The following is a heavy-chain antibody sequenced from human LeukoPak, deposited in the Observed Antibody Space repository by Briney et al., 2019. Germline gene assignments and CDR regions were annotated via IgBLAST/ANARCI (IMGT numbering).Heavy chain of an antibody. J-gene: IGHJ4*02. D-gene: IGHD3-9*01. Sequence: ASVKVSCKASGYTFTSYGISWVRQAPGQGLEWMGWISRYNGNTNYAQKLQDGVTMTTDTSTSTAYMELRSLRSDDTAVYYCARGADYDILTGLNFFDYWGQGTLVTVSS. CDR1: GYTFTSYG. CDR3: ARGADYDILTGLNFFDY. V-gene: IGHV1-18*01. CDR2: ISRYNGNT.